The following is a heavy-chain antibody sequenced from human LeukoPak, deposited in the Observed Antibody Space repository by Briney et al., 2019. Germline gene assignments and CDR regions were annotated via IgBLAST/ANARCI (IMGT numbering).Heavy chain of an antibody. CDR2: ISSSGSTI. J-gene: IGHJ3*02. D-gene: IGHD6-19*01. CDR1: GFTFSSYE. V-gene: IGHV3-48*03. Sequence: GGSLRLSCAASGFTFSSYEMNWVRQAPGKGLEWVSYISSSGSTIYYADSVKGRFTTSRDNAKNSLYLQTKSLSTEDTAVYYCARDPSSGWPRLNDAFDIWGQGTMVKVSS. CDR3: ARDPSSGWPRLNDAFDI.